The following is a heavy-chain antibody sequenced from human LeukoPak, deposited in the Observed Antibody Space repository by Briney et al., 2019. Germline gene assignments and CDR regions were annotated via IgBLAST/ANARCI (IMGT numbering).Heavy chain of an antibody. CDR3: AKIGDGYNFGGEFYYFDY. CDR1: GFTFSSYG. V-gene: IGHV3-30*02. D-gene: IGHD5-24*01. CDR2: IRYDGSNK. J-gene: IGHJ4*02. Sequence: GGSLRLSCAASGFTFSSYGMHWVRQAPGKGLEWVAFIRYDGSNKYYADSVKGRFTISRDNSKNTLYLQMNSLRAEDTAVYYCAKIGDGYNFGGEFYYFDYWGQGTLVTVSS.